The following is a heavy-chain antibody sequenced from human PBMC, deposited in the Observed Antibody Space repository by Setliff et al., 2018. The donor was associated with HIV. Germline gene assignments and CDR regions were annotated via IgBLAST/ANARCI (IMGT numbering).Heavy chain of an antibody. V-gene: IGHV4-34*01. CDR2: ITHSGST. CDR3: ARPFTTGIDAFDI. D-gene: IGHD1-1*01. CDR1: GGSFSAYY. Sequence: PSETLSLTCAVYGGSFSAYYWNWIRQPPDKGLEWIGEITHSGSTNYKASLKSRVTISVDTSKNQFSLKLSSVTAADTAVYYCARPFTTGIDAFDIWGQGTMVTVSS. J-gene: IGHJ3*02.